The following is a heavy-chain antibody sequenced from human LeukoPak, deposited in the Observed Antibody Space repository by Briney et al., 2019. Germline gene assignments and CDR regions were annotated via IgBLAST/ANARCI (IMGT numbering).Heavy chain of an antibody. CDR1: GGSISSYY. CDR2: INHSGST. Sequence: SETLSLTCTVSGGSISSYYWSWIRQPPGKGLEWIGEINHSGSTNYNPSLKSRVTISVDTSKNQFSLKLSSVTAADTAVYYCARTVAGMIGYWGQGTLVTVSS. D-gene: IGHD6-19*01. J-gene: IGHJ4*02. V-gene: IGHV4-34*01. CDR3: ARTVAGMIGY.